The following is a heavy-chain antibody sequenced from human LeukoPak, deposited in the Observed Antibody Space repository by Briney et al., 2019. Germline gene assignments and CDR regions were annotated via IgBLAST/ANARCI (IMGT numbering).Heavy chain of an antibody. V-gene: IGHV1-8*01. CDR3: ARSSVVVPAYYYYGMDV. CDR1: GYTFTSYD. CDR2: MNPNSGNT. J-gene: IGHJ6*02. Sequence: ASVKVSCKAPGYTFTSYDINWVRQATGQGLEWMGWMNPNSGNTGYAQKFQGRVTMTRNTSISTAYMELSSLRSEDTAVYYCARSSVVVPAYYYYGMDVWGQGTTVTVSS. D-gene: IGHD2-2*01.